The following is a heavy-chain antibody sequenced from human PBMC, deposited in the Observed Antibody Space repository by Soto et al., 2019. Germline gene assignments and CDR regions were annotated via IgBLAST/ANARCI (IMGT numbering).Heavy chain of an antibody. V-gene: IGHV5-51*01. CDR3: ARHHGSPGSYFGMDV. J-gene: IGHJ6*02. CDR2: IYPGDSDT. D-gene: IGHD6-13*01. CDR1: GYSFTSYW. Sequence: ESLKISCKGSGYSFTSYWINWVRQMPGKGLEWMGTIYPGDSDTRYSPSFQGQVTISADKSISTAYLQWRSLKASDTAMYYCARHHGSPGSYFGMDVWGQGTTVTVSS.